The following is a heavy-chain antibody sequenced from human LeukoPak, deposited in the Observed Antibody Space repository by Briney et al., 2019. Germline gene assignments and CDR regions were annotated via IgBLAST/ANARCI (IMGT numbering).Heavy chain of an antibody. J-gene: IGHJ4*02. CDR2: ISYDGSNK. Sequence: GGPLRLSVAAPGFTFISYGMHWFRQAPGKGLEWWAVISYDGSNKYYADSVKGRFTISRDNSKNTLYLQMNSLRAEDTAVYYCAKDALQGAVAGFFDYWGQGTLVTVSS. CDR3: AKDALQGAVAGFFDY. CDR1: GFTFISYG. D-gene: IGHD6-19*01. V-gene: IGHV3-30*18.